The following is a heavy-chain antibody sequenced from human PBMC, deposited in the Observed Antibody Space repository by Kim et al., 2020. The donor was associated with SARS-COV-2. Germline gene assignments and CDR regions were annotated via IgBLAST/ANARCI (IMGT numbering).Heavy chain of an antibody. Sequence: SQTLSLTCAISGDSVSSNSATWNWIRQSPSRGLEWLGRTYYRSKWSNDYAVSVKSRITLNPDTSKNQFSLQLNSVTPEDTAVYYCTRGAKDYNYGMDVWGQGTTVTVSS. J-gene: IGHJ6*02. CDR1: GDSVSSNSAT. CDR2: TYYRSKWSN. V-gene: IGHV6-1*01. CDR3: TRGAKDYNYGMDV.